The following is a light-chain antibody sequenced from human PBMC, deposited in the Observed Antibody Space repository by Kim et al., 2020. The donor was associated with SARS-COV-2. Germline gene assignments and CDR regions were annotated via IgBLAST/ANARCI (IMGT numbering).Light chain of an antibody. J-gene: IGKJ2*02. CDR2: GAS. Sequence: SATIGDSVTITWRASQDIDNYLAWFQQRTEKAPKSLIFGASILQSGVPSRFSDSGSGTEFAHTISSLQPEDFATYYCQQYNVFPRTFGQGTKLEI. CDR3: QQYNVFPRT. CDR1: QDIDNY. V-gene: IGKV1-16*01.